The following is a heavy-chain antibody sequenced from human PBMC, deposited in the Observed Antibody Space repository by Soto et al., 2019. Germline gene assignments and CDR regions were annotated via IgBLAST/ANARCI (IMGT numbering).Heavy chain of an antibody. CDR2: IYYSGST. CDR1: GGSVSSGSYY. J-gene: IGHJ4*02. CDR3: ARAASYASSYYFDF. Sequence: ETLSLTCTGSGGSVSSGSYYWSWIRQPPGKGLEWIGFIYYSGSTSYYPSFKSRVTISLDTSRNQFSRKLSSVTAADTAVYYCARAASYASSYYFDFWGQGTLVTVSS. V-gene: IGHV4-61*01. D-gene: IGHD6-6*01.